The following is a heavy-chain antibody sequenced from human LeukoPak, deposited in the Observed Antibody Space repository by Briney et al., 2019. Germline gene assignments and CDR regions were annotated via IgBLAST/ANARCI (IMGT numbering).Heavy chain of an antibody. Sequence: GESLKISCRGSGYGFTSYWIVWVRQMPGKGLEWMGVIYPGDSNSRYSPSFQGQVTISADNSISTAYLQWSSLKASDTAMYYCARARYCSGGSCYAEYWGQGTLVTVSS. CDR1: GYGFTSYW. J-gene: IGHJ4*02. CDR3: ARARYCSGGSCYAEY. CDR2: IYPGDSNS. V-gene: IGHV5-51*01. D-gene: IGHD2-15*01.